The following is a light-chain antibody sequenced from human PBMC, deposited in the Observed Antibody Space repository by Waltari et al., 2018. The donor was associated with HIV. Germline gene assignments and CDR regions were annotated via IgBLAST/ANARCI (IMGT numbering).Light chain of an antibody. CDR3: QTWGTGIHVV. CDR2: LNSDGSH. CDR1: SGHSSYA. Sequence: QLVLTQSPSASASLGASVKLTCNLSSGHSSYAIPWNQHQPEKAPRYLMRLNSDGSHTKGDGIPDRFSGSSSGAERYLIISSLQSEDEADYYCQTWGTGIHVVFGGGTKLTVL. J-gene: IGLJ3*02. V-gene: IGLV4-69*01.